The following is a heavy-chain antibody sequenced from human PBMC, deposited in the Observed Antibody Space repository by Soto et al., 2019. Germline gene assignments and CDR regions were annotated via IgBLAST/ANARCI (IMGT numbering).Heavy chain of an antibody. J-gene: IGHJ4*02. D-gene: IGHD3-3*01. Sequence: PSETLSLTCSVSGDSIRSYYWNWIRQTPDKGLEWIGFFYYSGSTNYNPSLNGRVTMSADTPKNQVSLRLTSVTTADTAIYYCAKADFWSGFYAFELWGRGLLVTVSS. CDR3: AKADFWSGFYAFEL. V-gene: IGHV4-59*01. CDR1: GDSIRSYY. CDR2: FYYSGST.